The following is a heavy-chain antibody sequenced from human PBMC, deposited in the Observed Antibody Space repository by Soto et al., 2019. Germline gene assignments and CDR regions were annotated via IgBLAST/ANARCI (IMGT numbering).Heavy chain of an antibody. CDR3: AAHYYGSGSYYNKFDY. CDR2: IYYSGST. CDR1: VGSISIYY. D-gene: IGHD3-10*01. Sequence: SETLCISCTVSVGSISIYYWGWIGQPPGKGLDWIGYIYYSGSTNYNPSLKSRVTISVDTSKNQFSLKPSSVTAADTAVYYCAAHYYGSGSYYNKFDYWAQGTLVTVS. J-gene: IGHJ4*02. V-gene: IGHV4-59*01.